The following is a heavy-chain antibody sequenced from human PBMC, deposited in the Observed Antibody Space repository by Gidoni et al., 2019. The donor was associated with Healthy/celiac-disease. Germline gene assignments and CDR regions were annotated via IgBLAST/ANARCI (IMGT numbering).Heavy chain of an antibody. CDR2: ISYDGSNK. CDR3: ARDVAPGYYDSSGLDY. D-gene: IGHD3-22*01. J-gene: IGHJ4*02. Sequence: QVQLVESGGGVVQPGRSLRLYCAASGFTFSSYAMHWVRQAPGKGLEWVAVISYDGSNKYYADSVKGRFTISRDNSKNTLYLQMNSLRAEDTAVYYCARDVAPGYYDSSGLDYWGQGTLVTVSS. CDR1: GFTFSSYA. V-gene: IGHV3-30-3*01.